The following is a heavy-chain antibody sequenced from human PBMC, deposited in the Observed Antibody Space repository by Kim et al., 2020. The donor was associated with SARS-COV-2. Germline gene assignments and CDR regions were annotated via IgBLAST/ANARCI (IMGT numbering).Heavy chain of an antibody. V-gene: IGHV3-30*03. CDR1: GFTFGSAH. Sequence: GGSLRLSCAGSGFTFGSAHMHWVRQAPGKGLEWVALISADESNKDYVDSVKGRFTVSRDNSQNTLFLQIDSLRAEDTAVYYCAGEGHSSGRAGSFDYWGQGTLVTVSS. CDR3: AGEGHSSGRAGSFDY. D-gene: IGHD6-19*01. CDR2: ISADESNK. J-gene: IGHJ4*02.